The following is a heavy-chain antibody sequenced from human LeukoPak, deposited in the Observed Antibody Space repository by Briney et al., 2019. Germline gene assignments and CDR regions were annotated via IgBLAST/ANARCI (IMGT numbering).Heavy chain of an antibody. Sequence: PSETLSLTCRVSGGSIRGYHWSWIRQPPGKGLDRIGYIYYSGSTNYNPSLKSRVTISVDTSKNQFSLKLTSVTAADTAVYYCARVSPYSSSWYYFDYWGQGILVTVSS. J-gene: IGHJ4*02. V-gene: IGHV4-59*01. CDR1: GGSIRGYH. CDR3: ARVSPYSSSWYYFDY. D-gene: IGHD6-13*01. CDR2: IYYSGST.